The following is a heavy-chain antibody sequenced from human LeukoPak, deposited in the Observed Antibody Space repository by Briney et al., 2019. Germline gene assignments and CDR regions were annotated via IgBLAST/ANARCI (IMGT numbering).Heavy chain of an antibody. CDR1: GFTFSSYA. V-gene: IGHV3-30*01. CDR2: ISYDGSNK. CDR3: AREGQPYNWFNP. J-gene: IGHJ5*02. Sequence: GGSLRLSCAASGFTFSSYAMHWVRQAPGRGLEWVAVISYDGSNKYYADSVKGRFTISRDDSKKTLYLQMNSLRAEDTAVYYCAREGQPYNWFNPWGQGTLVTVSS. D-gene: IGHD6-13*01.